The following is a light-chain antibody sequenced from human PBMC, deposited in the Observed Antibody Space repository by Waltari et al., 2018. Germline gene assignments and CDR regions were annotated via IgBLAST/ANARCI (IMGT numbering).Light chain of an antibody. CDR3: QSFDRSLTSWV. CDR1: ISNIGANFD. V-gene: IGLV1-40*01. J-gene: IGLJ3*02. CDR2: HNN. Sequence: QSVLTQPPSVSGAPGQRVTISFTGGISNIGANFDLHWYQQLPGLAPRLLIYHNNNRPSGVPDRFSGSKSDTSASLAITGLQAEDEADYYCQSFDRSLTSWVFGGGTKLTVL.